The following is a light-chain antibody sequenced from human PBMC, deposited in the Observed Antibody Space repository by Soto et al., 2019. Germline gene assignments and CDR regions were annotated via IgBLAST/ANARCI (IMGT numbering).Light chain of an antibody. J-gene: IGKJ2*01. CDR1: QSITNY. V-gene: IGKV1-39*01. CDR3: QQSDSYPYT. Sequence: DIQMTQSPSSLSVSVGDRVTINCRTSQSITNYLNWYQQKPGKAPKLLVYAASSLQSGVPSRFSGNGSGTDFTLTISSLQREDFASYYCQQSDSYPYTFGQGTKLKIK. CDR2: AAS.